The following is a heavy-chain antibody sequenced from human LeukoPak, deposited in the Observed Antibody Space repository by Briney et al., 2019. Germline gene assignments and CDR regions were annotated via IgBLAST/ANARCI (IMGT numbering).Heavy chain of an antibody. V-gene: IGHV3-23*01. Sequence: GGSLRLSCAASGFTFSSYAMSWVRQAPGKGLEWVSTIDGSRDSTYHADSVKGRFTISRDNSKNTLYLQMNSLRAEDTAVYYCANYEGSYNSAKFDPWGQGTLVTVSS. J-gene: IGHJ5*02. CDR1: GFTFSSYA. D-gene: IGHD6-25*01. CDR3: ANYEGSYNSAKFDP. CDR2: IDGSRDST.